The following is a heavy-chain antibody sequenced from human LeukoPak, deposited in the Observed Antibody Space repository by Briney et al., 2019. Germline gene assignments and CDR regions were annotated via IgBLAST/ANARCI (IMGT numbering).Heavy chain of an antibody. CDR2: ISYDGSNK. D-gene: IGHD3-3*01. J-gene: IGHJ4*02. CDR3: ASVDYDFWSGVFDY. Sequence: PGGSLRLSCAASGFTFSSYGMHWVRQAPGKGLEWVAVISYDGSNKYYADSVKGRFTISRDNSKNTLYLQMNSLRAEDTAVYYCASVDYDFWSGVFDYWGQGTLVTVSS. CDR1: GFTFSSYG. V-gene: IGHV3-30*03.